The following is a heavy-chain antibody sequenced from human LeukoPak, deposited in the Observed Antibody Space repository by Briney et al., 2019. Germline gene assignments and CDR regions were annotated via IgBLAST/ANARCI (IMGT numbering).Heavy chain of an antibody. CDR3: ARSDCSGISCYTSADY. D-gene: IGHD2-2*02. CDR2: ISAYNGNT. CDR1: GYSFTNYG. V-gene: IGHV1-18*01. J-gene: IGHJ4*02. Sequence: ASVKVSCKASGYSFTNYGISWVRQAPGQGLEWMGWISAYNGNTNYAQKFQDRVTMSTDASTSTAYLELRSLGSDDTAVYYCARSDCSGISCYTSADYWGQGTLVTVSS.